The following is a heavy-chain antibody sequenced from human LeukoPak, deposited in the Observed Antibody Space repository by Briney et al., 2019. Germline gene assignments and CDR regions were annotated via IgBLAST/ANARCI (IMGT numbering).Heavy chain of an antibody. J-gene: IGHJ4*02. CDR2: IKQDGSEK. CDR3: AREHIVVVTATRCYYFDY. Sequence: GGSLRLSCAASGFTFSSYWMSWVRQAPGKGLEWVANIKQDGSEKYYVDSVKGRFTISRDNAKNSLYLQMNSLRAEDTAVYYCAREHIVVVTATRCYYFDYWGQGTLVTVSS. D-gene: IGHD2-21*02. V-gene: IGHV3-7*01. CDR1: GFTFSSYW.